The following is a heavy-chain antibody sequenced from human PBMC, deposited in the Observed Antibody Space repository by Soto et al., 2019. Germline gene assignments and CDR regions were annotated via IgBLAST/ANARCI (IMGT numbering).Heavy chain of an antibody. Sequence: PGGSLRLSCAASGFTFSSYGMHWVRQAPGKGLEWVAAIWYDGSNKYYADSVKGRFTISRDNSKNTLYLQMNRLRAEDTAVYYCARDVNEYCGRDCYPKWAFDIWGQGTMVTVSS. D-gene: IGHD2-21*02. CDR3: ARDVNEYCGRDCYPKWAFDI. J-gene: IGHJ3*02. V-gene: IGHV3-33*01. CDR2: IWYDGSNK. CDR1: GFTFSSYG.